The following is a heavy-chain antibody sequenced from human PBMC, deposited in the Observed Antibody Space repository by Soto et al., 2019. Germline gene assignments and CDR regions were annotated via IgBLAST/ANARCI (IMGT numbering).Heavy chain of an antibody. V-gene: IGHV3-30*18. CDR2: ISYDGSNK. Sequence: GGSLRLSCAASGFTFSSYGMHWVRQAPGKGLEWVAVISYDGSNKYYAESVKGRFTISRDNSKNKLYLQMNSLRAEDTAVYYCAKEVDYLIDYWGQGTLVTVSS. D-gene: IGHD4-17*01. CDR3: AKEVDYLIDY. J-gene: IGHJ4*02. CDR1: GFTFSSYG.